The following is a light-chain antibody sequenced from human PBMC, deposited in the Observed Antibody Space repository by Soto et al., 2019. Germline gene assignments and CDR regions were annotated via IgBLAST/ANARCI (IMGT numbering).Light chain of an antibody. CDR3: MQGTHWPYT. CDR1: QSLVYSDGNTY. J-gene: IGKJ2*01. CDR2: KVS. V-gene: IGKV2-30*01. Sequence: DVVMAQSPLSLPVTLGQPASISCRSSQSLVYSDGNTYLNWYQQRPGQSPRRLVYKVSARDSGVPDRFSGSGSGTDFTLKISRVEAEDVGLYYCMQGTHWPYTFGQGTKLEIK.